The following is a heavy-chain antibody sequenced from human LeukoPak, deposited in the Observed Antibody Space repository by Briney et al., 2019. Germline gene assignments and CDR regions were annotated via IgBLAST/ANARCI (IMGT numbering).Heavy chain of an antibody. J-gene: IGHJ4*02. Sequence: SETLSLTCTVSGGSISSSSSCWGWIRQPPGKGLEWIGTIYYSGRTYYNPSLRSRVTIGVDTSKNQFSLKLSSVTAADTAVYYCATNVDIVATIIPDYWGQGTLVTVSS. CDR3: ATNVDIVATIIPDY. CDR2: IYYSGRT. V-gene: IGHV4-39*01. CDR1: GGSISSSSSC. D-gene: IGHD5-12*01.